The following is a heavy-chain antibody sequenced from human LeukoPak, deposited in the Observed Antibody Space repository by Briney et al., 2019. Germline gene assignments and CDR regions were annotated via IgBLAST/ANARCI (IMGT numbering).Heavy chain of an antibody. J-gene: IGHJ4*02. CDR3: ARHSSSWYPDY. CDR2: IHYTGST. Sequence: PSETLSLTCAVSGGSIRSYYWSWIRQPPGKGLEWIGYIHYTGSTNYNPSLKSRVTISVDTSKNQFSLQLSSVTATDTAVYFCARHSSSWYPDYWGQGTLVTVSS. D-gene: IGHD6-13*01. V-gene: IGHV4-59*08. CDR1: GGSIRSYY.